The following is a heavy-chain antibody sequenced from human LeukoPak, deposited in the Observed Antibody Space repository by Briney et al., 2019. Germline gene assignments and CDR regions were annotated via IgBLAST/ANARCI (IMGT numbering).Heavy chain of an antibody. CDR3: ARPNYVWGSYRYTGGAFDI. Sequence: SETLSLTCTVSGGSISSSNYYWGWIRQPPGKGLEWIGSIYYSGSTYYNPSLKSRVTISVDTSKNQFSLKLSSVTAADTAVYYCARPNYVWGSYRYTGGAFDIWGQGTMVTVSS. CDR1: GGSISSSNYY. V-gene: IGHV4-39*07. CDR2: IYYSGST. J-gene: IGHJ3*02. D-gene: IGHD3-16*02.